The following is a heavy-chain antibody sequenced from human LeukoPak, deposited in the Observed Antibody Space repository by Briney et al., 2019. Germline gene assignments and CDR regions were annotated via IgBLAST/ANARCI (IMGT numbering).Heavy chain of an antibody. J-gene: IGHJ4*02. Sequence: PSETLSLSCTVSGGSISSSSYYWGWIRQPLGKGLEWIGSMYYSGSTYYNPSLKSRVTISVDTSKNQFSLKLSSVTAADTAVYYCARHVAGWYPTLFDYWGQGTLVTVSS. CDR1: GGSISSSSYY. CDR2: MYYSGST. CDR3: ARHVAGWYPTLFDY. V-gene: IGHV4-39*01. D-gene: IGHD6-19*01.